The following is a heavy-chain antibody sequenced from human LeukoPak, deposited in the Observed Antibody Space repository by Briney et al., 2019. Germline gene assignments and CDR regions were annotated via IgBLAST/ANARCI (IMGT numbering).Heavy chain of an antibody. CDR3: AMGYSYGYSDY. V-gene: IGHV4-34*01. CDR1: GGSFSGYY. CDR2: INHSGST. D-gene: IGHD5-18*01. J-gene: IGHJ4*02. Sequence: PSETLSLTCAVYGGSFSGYYWSWIRQPPGKGLEWIGEINHSGSTNYNPSLKSRVTISVDTSKNQFSLKLSSVTAADTAVYYCAMGYSYGYSDYWGQGTLVTVSS.